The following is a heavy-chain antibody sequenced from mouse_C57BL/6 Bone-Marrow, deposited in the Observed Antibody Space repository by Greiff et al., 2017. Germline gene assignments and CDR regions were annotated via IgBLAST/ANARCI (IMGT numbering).Heavy chain of an antibody. CDR2: IDPETGGT. D-gene: IGHD2-4*01. CDR3: TRTKPYYDDDDYAMDY. Sequence: QVQLKESGAELVRPGASVTLSCKASGYTFTDYEMHWVKQTPVHGLEWIGAIDPETGGTAYNQKFKGKAILTADKSSSTAYMELRSLTSEDSAVYYCTRTKPYYDDDDYAMDYWGQGTSVTVSS. CDR1: GYTFTDYE. V-gene: IGHV1-15*01. J-gene: IGHJ4*01.